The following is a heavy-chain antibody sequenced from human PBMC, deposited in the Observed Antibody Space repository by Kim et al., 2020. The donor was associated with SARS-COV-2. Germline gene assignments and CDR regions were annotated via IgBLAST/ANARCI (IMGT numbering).Heavy chain of an antibody. J-gene: IGHJ4*02. CDR2: IHAGGTRT. Sequence: GGSLRLSCAASGFTFNSYAMSWVRQAPGKGLEWVSVIHAGGTRTNYADSVKGRFTISTDASKNTAFLQMNALRADDTAVYYCAKGYYSNGPHTSDYWGQGTLVTVSS. V-gene: IGHV3-23*03. CDR1: GFTFNSYA. CDR3: AKGYYSNGPHTSDY. D-gene: IGHD5-18*01.